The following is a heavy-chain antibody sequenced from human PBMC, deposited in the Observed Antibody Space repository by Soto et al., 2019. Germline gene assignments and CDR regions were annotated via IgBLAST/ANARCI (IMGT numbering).Heavy chain of an antibody. D-gene: IGHD6-19*01. CDR1: GFTFTNYW. CDR2: INSDGSDT. Sequence: EVQLVESGGGLVQPGGSLRLSCVASGFTFTNYWMHWVRQAPGKGLVWVSRINSDGSDTRYADSVKGRFTVSRDNAMNTVFLQMNSLTAEDTAVYYCARDNSGPADYWGQGTLVSVSS. V-gene: IGHV3-74*01. J-gene: IGHJ4*02. CDR3: ARDNSGPADY.